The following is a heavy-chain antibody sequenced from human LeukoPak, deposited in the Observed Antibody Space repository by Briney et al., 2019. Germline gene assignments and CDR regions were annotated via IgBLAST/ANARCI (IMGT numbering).Heavy chain of an antibody. CDR3: ARVQAPLRYFDWLSNGGCYFDY. J-gene: IGHJ4*02. D-gene: IGHD3-9*01. V-gene: IGHV4-59*01. CDR2: IYYSGST. Sequence: SETLSLTCTVSGGSISSYYWSWIRQPPGKGLEWIGYIYYSGSTNYNPSLKSRVTISVDTSKNQFFLKLSSVTAADTAVYYCARVQAPLRYFDWLSNGGCYFDYWGQGTLVTVSS. CDR1: GGSISSYY.